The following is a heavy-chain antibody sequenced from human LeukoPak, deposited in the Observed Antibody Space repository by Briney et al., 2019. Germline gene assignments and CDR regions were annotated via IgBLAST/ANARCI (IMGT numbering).Heavy chain of an antibody. CDR3: ARGQLVYYYDGSGYYYFDY. CDR2: INHSGST. D-gene: IGHD3-22*01. CDR1: GGSFSGYY. V-gene: IGHV4-34*01. Sequence: SETLSLTCAVYGGSFSGYYWSWIRQPPGKGLEWIGEINHSGSTNYNPSLKSRVTISVDTSKNQFSLKLSSVTAADTAVYYCARGQLVYYYDGSGYYYFDYWGQGTLVTVSS. J-gene: IGHJ4*02.